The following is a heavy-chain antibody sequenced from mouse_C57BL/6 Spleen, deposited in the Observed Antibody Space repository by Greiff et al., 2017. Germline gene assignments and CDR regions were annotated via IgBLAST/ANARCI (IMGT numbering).Heavy chain of an antibody. Sequence: QVQLQQPGAELVMPGASVKLSCKASGYTFTSYWMHWVKQRPGQGLEWIGEIDPSDSYTNYNQKFKGKSTLTVDKSSSTAYMQLSSLTSEDSAVYYCARRRDGCFFAYWGQGTLVTVSA. CDR2: IDPSDSYT. V-gene: IGHV1-69*01. J-gene: IGHJ3*01. CDR1: GYTFTSYW. CDR3: ARRRDGCFFAY. D-gene: IGHD2-3*01.